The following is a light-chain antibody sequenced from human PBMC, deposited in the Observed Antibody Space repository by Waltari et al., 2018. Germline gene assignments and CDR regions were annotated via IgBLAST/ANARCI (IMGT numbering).Light chain of an antibody. J-gene: IGLJ2*01. CDR1: SSDVGTYNL. CDR3: CSYAGSITFVG. Sequence: QSALTQPASVSGSPGQSITISCTGSSSDVGTYNLVSWYQQHPGKAPKLMIYEVSKRPSGGSNRFSGSKSGNTASLTISGLQAEDEADYYCCSYAGSITFVGFGGGTKLTVL. V-gene: IGLV2-23*02. CDR2: EVS.